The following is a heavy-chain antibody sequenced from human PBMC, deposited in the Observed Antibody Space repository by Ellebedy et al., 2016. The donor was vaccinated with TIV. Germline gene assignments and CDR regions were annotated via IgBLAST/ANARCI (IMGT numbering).Heavy chain of an antibody. CDR3: AREWSAFDL. CDR1: GFTFSTYG. CDR2: IWYDGSQK. D-gene: IGHD3-3*01. V-gene: IGHV3-33*01. Sequence: GESLKISCAASGFTFSTYGMHWVRQAPGEGLEWVAVIWYDGSQKYYGDSVKGRFTISRDNAKNTLYLQMNSLRAEDTAVYYCAREWSAFDLWGQGTMVTVSS. J-gene: IGHJ3*01.